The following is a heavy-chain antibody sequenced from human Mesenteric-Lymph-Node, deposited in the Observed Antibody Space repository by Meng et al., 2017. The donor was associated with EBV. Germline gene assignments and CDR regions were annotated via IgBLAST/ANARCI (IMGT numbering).Heavy chain of an antibody. D-gene: IGHD3-10*01. CDR1: GGSFSGGAYC. J-gene: IGHJ5*02. Sequence: QLQESGPVLGKPAQTPSLTCAGFGGSFSGGAYCWSWLRQPPGKGLEWIGNIYYGAPTYYNPSLKSRVTISVDTSSNQFSLKLSSVTAADTAVYYCASRDFGENWFDPWGQGTLVTVSS. CDR3: ASRDFGENWFDP. V-gene: IGHV4-30-4*01. CDR2: IYYGAPT.